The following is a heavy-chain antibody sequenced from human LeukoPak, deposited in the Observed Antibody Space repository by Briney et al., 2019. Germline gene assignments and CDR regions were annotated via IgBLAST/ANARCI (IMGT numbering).Heavy chain of an antibody. CDR3: ARVRAVTASHFGY. J-gene: IGHJ4*02. D-gene: IGHD2-21*02. CDR1: GYSISSGYY. V-gene: IGHV4-38-2*02. Sequence: PSETLSLTCTDSGYSISSGYYWRWIRQPPGRGLEWIGSIYHSGSTYYNPSLKSRVTISIDTSKNHFSLKLSSVTAADTAVYYCARVRAVTASHFGYWGQGTLVGVSS. CDR2: IYHSGST.